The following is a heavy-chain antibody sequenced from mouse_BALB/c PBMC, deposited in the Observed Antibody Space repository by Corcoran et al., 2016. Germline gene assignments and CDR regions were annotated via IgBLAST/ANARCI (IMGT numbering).Heavy chain of an antibody. Sequence: QIQLVQSGPELKKTGETVRISCKASGYTFTTAGMQWVQKMPGKGLKWIGWINTHSGVPKYAEDFKGRFAFSLETSASTAYLQISNLKNEDTATYFCARGADGYFDYWGQGTTLTVSS. V-gene: IGHV9-4*02. D-gene: IGHD2-3*01. CDR2: INTHSGVP. J-gene: IGHJ2*01. CDR1: GYTFTTAG. CDR3: ARGADGYFDY.